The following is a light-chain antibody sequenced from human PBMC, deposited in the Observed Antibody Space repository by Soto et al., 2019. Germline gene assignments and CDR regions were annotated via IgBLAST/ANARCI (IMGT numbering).Light chain of an antibody. CDR3: QQRSNWPPWT. CDR2: DAS. Sequence: EIVLTQSPATLSLSPGERATLSCRARQSVSSYLAWDQQKPGQAPRLLIYDASNRATGNPARFSGSGSGTDFTLTISGLEPEDVAVYYCQQRSNWPPWTFGQGTKVEIK. V-gene: IGKV3-11*01. CDR1: QSVSSY. J-gene: IGKJ1*01.